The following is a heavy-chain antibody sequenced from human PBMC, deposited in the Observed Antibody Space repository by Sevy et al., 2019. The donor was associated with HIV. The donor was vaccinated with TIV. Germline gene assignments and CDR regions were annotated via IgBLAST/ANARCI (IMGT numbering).Heavy chain of an antibody. Sequence: ASVKVSCKASGGTFSTSPINWVRQAPGQGLEWMGGIIPLFGTTKYAQKFRGRVRIIADESTSTAFLEMNNLRSEDTAVYYCARTDYYDSSGYFYFDYWGQGTLVTVSS. J-gene: IGHJ4*02. D-gene: IGHD3-22*01. CDR1: GGTFSTSP. V-gene: IGHV1-69*13. CDR3: ARTDYYDSSGYFYFDY. CDR2: IIPLFGTT.